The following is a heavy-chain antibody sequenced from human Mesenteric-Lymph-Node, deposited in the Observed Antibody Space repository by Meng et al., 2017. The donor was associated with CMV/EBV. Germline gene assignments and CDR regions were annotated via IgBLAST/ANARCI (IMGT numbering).Heavy chain of an antibody. J-gene: IGHJ4*02. CDR1: GFTFSSYW. CDR3: TRVGNRDGYNPVVY. V-gene: IGHV3-74*01. D-gene: IGHD5-24*01. CDR2: INSDGSST. Sequence: GESLKISCAASGFTFSSYWMSWVRQAPGKGLVWVSRINSDGSSTSYADSVKGRFTISRDNAKNTLYLQMNSLRAEDTAVYYCTRVGNRDGYNPVVYWGQGTLVTVSS.